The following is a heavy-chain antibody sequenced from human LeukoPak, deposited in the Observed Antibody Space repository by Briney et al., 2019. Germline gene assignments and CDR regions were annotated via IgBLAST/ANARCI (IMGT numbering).Heavy chain of an antibody. V-gene: IGHV3-21*01. CDR2: ISSSSSYI. D-gene: IGHD6-13*01. CDR3: AKRGYSSSWNFDS. Sequence: PSETLSLTCTVSGGSISSSSYYWGWVRQAPGKGLEWVSSISSSSSYIYYADSVKGRFTISRDNSKNTVSLQMNSLRAEDTAVYYCAKRGYSSSWNFDSWGQGTLVTVSS. CDR1: GGSISSSSYY. J-gene: IGHJ4*02.